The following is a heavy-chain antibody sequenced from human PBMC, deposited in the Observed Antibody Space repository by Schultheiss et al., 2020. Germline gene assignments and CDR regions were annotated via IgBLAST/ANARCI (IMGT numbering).Heavy chain of an antibody. D-gene: IGHD4-17*01. V-gene: IGHV1-46*01. CDR3: ARDEGATVTPGDY. Sequence: GESLKISCKASGYTFTSYYMHWVRQAPGQGLEWMGIINPSGGSTSYAQKFQGRVTMTRDTSTSTVYMELSSLRSEDTAVYYCARDEGATVTPGDYWGQGTLVTVYS. CDR1: GYTFTSYY. CDR2: INPSGGST. J-gene: IGHJ4*02.